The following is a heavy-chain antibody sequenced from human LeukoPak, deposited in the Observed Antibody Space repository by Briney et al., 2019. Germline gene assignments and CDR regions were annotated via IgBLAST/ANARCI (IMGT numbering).Heavy chain of an antibody. Sequence: SETLSLTCTVSGDSISSSRYYWGWIRQPPGKGLEWIGNFYYSGSASYNPSLKCRVTMSVDTSKNQFSLKLSSVTAADTAVYYCARHSVAGVKLVDYWGQGTLLTVSS. CDR1: GDSISSSRYY. J-gene: IGHJ4*02. V-gene: IGHV4-39*01. D-gene: IGHD6-19*01. CDR2: FYYSGSA. CDR3: ARHSVAGVKLVDY.